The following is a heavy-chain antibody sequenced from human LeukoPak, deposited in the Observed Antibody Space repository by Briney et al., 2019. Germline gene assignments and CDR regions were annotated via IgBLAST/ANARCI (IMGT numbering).Heavy chain of an antibody. V-gene: IGHV4-4*07. J-gene: IGHJ3*02. D-gene: IGHD3-10*01. Sequence: SETLSLTCTVSGGSISSQYWNWIRQPAGKGLEWIGRIYSSGYTNDNPSLKSRVTMSVDTSKNQFSLKLSSVTAADTAVYYCARVITMVRGNRAFDIWGQGTMVTVSS. CDR3: ARVITMVRGNRAFDI. CDR2: IYSSGYT. CDR1: GGSISSQY.